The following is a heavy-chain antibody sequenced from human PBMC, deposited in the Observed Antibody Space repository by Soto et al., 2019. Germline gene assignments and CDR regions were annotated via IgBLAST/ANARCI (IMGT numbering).Heavy chain of an antibody. CDR1: GGSISSGDYY. CDR3: ASSLRITYAEYFQH. J-gene: IGHJ1*01. D-gene: IGHD1-20*01. Sequence: SETLSLTCTVSGGSISSGDYYWSWIRQPPGKGLEWIGYIYYSGSTYYNPSLKSRVTISVDTSKNQFSLKLSSVTAADTAVYYCASSLRITYAEYFQHWGQGTLVTVSS. CDR2: IYYSGST. V-gene: IGHV4-30-4*01.